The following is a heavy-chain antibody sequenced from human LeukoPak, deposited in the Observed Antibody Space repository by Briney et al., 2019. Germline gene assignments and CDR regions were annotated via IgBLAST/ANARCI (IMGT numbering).Heavy chain of an antibody. CDR1: GYTFTSYD. Sequence: ASVKVSCKASGYTFTSYDINWVRQATGQGLEWMGWMNPNSGNTGYAQKFQGRVTITADKSTSTAYMELSSLRSEDTAVYYCARLGTNRDYWGQGTLVTVSS. D-gene: IGHD2-8*01. CDR2: MNPNSGNT. CDR3: ARLGTNRDY. J-gene: IGHJ4*02. V-gene: IGHV1-8*01.